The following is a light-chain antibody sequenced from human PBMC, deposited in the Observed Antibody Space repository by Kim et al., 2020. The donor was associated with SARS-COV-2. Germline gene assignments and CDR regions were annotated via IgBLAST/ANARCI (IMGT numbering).Light chain of an antibody. CDR3: MKAMPHRT. J-gene: IGKJ2*02. Sequence: IVMTQTPLSLSVTPGQPASISCKSSQSLLHSDGKTYLFWFLQKPGQSPQPQIYDISSRFSAVPDRFSGSGAGTNFTLKISRVEAEDVEFYYCMKAMPHRTFGQGTKLEI. V-gene: IGKV2-29*02. CDR1: QSLLHSDGKTY. CDR2: DIS.